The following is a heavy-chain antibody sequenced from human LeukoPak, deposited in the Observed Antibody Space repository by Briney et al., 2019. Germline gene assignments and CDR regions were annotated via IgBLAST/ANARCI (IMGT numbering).Heavy chain of an antibody. V-gene: IGHV6-1*01. D-gene: IGHD3-22*01. CDR2: TYYRSKWYT. Sequence: SQTLSLTCAISGDSFSSNSAAWNWIRQSPLRGLEWLGRTYYRSKWYTDYAVSVKSRIIINADTSKNQFSLQVTSVTPDDTAVYYCARGSSRIYFYDSSGYSHAFDYWGQGTLVTVSS. CDR1: GDSFSSNSAA. CDR3: ARGSSRIYFYDSSGYSHAFDY. J-gene: IGHJ4*02.